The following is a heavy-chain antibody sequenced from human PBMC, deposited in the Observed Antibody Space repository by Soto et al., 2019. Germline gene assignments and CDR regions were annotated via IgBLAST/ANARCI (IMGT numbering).Heavy chain of an antibody. V-gene: IGHV4-31*01. Sequence: QVQLQESGPGLVKPSQTLSLTCTVSGGSISSGGYYWSWIRQHPGKGLEWIGYIYYSGSTYYNPXXXXXXXXXXXXXXXXXXLKLXXXXXXXTAVYYCARWFGDYWGQGTLVTVSS. J-gene: IGHJ4*02. CDR3: ARWFGDY. CDR2: IYYSGST. CDR1: GGSISSGGYY. D-gene: IGHD3-16*01.